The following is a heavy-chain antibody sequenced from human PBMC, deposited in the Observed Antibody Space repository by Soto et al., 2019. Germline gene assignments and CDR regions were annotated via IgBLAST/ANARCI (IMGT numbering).Heavy chain of an antibody. J-gene: IGHJ5*02. CDR1: GFTFSNAW. CDR2: IKSKTDGGTT. Sequence: GGSLRLSFAAPGFTFSNAWMNWVPQAPGKGLEWVGRIKSKTDGGTTDYAAPAKGRFTISRDDSKNTLYLQMNSLKTEDTAVYYCTTEVYHPDRTRRPAWGQGTLVTVSS. D-gene: IGHD2-2*01. V-gene: IGHV3-15*07. CDR3: TTEVYHPDRTRRPA.